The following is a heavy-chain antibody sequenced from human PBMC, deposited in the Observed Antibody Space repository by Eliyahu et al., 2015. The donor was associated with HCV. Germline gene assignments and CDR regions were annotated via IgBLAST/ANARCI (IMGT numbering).Heavy chain of an antibody. D-gene: IGHD2-15*01. CDR1: GYTFTSYD. CDR3: ARGLGYCSGGSCYSGAGWFDP. V-gene: IGHV1-8*01. Sequence: QVQLVQSGAEVKKPGASVKVSCKASGYTFTSYDINWVRQATGQGLXWMGWMNPNSGNTGYAQKFQGRVTMTRNTSISTAYMELSSLRSEDTAVYYCARGLGYCSGGSCYSGAGWFDPWGQGTLVTVSS. J-gene: IGHJ5*02. CDR2: MNPNSGNT.